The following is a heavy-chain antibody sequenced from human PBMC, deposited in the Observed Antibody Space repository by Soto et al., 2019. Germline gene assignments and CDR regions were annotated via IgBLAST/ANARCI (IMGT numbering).Heavy chain of an antibody. J-gene: IGHJ6*02. Sequence: ASVRVSCKASGYIFTGYHIHWVRQAPGRGLEWMGWINPNSGDTEYAQNFQGRVTMTRDTSFNLVYMEMSGLMSDDTAVSYCARAARGTRALDEMDISCQRPRVTVSS. V-gene: IGHV1-2*02. CDR2: INPNSGDT. D-gene: IGHD2-15*01. CDR3: ARAARGTRALDEMDI. CDR1: GYIFTGYH.